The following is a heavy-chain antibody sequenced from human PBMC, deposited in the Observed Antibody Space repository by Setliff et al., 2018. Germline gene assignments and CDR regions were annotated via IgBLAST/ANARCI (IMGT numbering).Heavy chain of an antibody. D-gene: IGHD4-17*01. J-gene: IGHJ4*02. CDR2: ISYDGSNK. CDR1: GFTFSSYA. CDR3: ARARNKYGAFDY. V-gene: IGHV3-30*04. Sequence: GGSLRLSCAASGFTFSSYAMHWVRQAPGKGLEWVAVISYDGSNKYYADSVKGRFTISRDNSENTLYLQMNSLRAEDTAVYYCARARNKYGAFDYWGQGTLVTVSS.